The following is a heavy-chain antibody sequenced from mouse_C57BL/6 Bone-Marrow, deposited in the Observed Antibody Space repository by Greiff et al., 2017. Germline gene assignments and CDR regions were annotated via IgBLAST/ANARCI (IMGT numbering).Heavy chain of an antibody. V-gene: IGHV1-72*01. CDR2: IDPNSGGT. CDR3: ATDYYGSSPSWFAY. CDR1: GYTFTSYW. J-gene: IGHJ3*01. D-gene: IGHD1-1*01. Sequence: QVQLQQPGAELVKPGASVKLSCKASGYTFTSYWMHWVKQRPGRGLEWIGRIDPNSGGTKYNEKFKSKATLTADKPSSTAYMQLSSLTSEDSAGYYCATDYYGSSPSWFAYWGQGTLVTVST.